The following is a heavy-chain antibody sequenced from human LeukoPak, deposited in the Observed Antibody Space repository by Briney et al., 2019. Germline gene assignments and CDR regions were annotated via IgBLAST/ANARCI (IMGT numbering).Heavy chain of an antibody. CDR1: GFTFSSYA. D-gene: IGHD3-10*01. V-gene: IGHV4-59*01. Sequence: GSLRLSCAASGFTFSSYAMSWVRQAPGKGLEWIGYIYYSGSTNYNPSLKSRVTISVDTSKNQFSLKLSSVTAADTAVYYCARESGYYGSGSYYGDYYGMDVWGKGTTVTVSS. J-gene: IGHJ6*04. CDR3: ARESGYYGSGSYYGDYYGMDV. CDR2: IYYSGST.